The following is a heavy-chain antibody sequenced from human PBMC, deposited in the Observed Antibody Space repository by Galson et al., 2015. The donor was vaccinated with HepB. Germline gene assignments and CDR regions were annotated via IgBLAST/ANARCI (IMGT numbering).Heavy chain of an antibody. CDR2: VAYHGGND. D-gene: IGHD2-2*01. V-gene: IGHV3-30-3*01. Sequence: LRLSCAASGSTFDNYAMHWIRQAPGEGLEWVAVVAYHGGNDHYADSVRGRFTMSRDNSKNTVYLQMNNLTTADTAVYYCAREFGIVPAALGLKNWFDPWGQGTRVTVSS. CDR3: AREFGIVPAALGLKNWFDP. J-gene: IGHJ5*02. CDR1: GSTFDNYA.